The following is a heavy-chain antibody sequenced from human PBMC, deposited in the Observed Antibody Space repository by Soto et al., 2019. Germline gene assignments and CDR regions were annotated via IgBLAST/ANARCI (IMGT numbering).Heavy chain of an antibody. J-gene: IGHJ3*01. V-gene: IGHV1-8*01. CDR2: MNPNTGNT. CDR3: ATSRLQSAFEF. Sequence: ASVKVSCKASGFTFTSYAITWVRQAPGQGLEWMGWMNPNTGNTNNAQKLQGRVTMTRNISISTAYMELSSLSSDDTAVYYCATSRLQSAFEFWGKGSMVTVSS. D-gene: IGHD2-15*01. CDR1: GFTFTSYA.